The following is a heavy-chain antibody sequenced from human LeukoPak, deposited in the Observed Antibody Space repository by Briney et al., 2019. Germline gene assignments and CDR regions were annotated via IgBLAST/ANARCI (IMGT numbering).Heavy chain of an antibody. CDR3: ASGLSPGGTISRGVVY. V-gene: IGHV1-46*01. J-gene: IGHJ4*02. Sequence: ASVKGSCKASGYTFTRYYMHWVRQAPGQGLEWMGIINPSGGSTSYAQKFQGRVTMTRDTSTSTVYMELSSLRSEDTAVYYCASGLSPGGTISRGVVYWGQGTLVTVSS. CDR2: INPSGGST. D-gene: IGHD4-23*01. CDR1: GYTFTRYY.